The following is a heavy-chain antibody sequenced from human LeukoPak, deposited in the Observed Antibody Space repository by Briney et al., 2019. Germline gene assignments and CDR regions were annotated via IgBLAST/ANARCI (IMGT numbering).Heavy chain of an antibody. V-gene: IGHV4-34*01. D-gene: IGHD2-15*01. CDR3: ARSNIVVVVAATPEGFDY. J-gene: IGHJ4*02. Sequence: SETLSLTCAVYGGSFSVYYWSWIRQPPGKGLEWIGEINHSGSTNYNPSLKSRVTISVDTSKNQFSLKLSSVTAADTAVYYCARSNIVVVVAATPEGFDYWGQGTLVTVSS. CDR1: GGSFSVYY. CDR2: INHSGST.